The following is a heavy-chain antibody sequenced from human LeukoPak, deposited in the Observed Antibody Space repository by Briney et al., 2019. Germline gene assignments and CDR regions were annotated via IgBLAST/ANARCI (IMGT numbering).Heavy chain of an antibody. CDR2: INPNSGGT. J-gene: IGHJ5*02. CDR3: ARDLPLSTKRRPTTHNWFDP. Sequence: ASVKVSCKASGYTFTGYYMHWVRQAPGQGLEWMGWINPNSGGTNYAQKFQGRVTMTRDTSISTAYMELSRLRSDDTAVYYCARDLPLSTKRRPTTHNWFDPWGQGTPVTVSS. V-gene: IGHV1-2*02. CDR1: GYTFTGYY. D-gene: IGHD2-8*01.